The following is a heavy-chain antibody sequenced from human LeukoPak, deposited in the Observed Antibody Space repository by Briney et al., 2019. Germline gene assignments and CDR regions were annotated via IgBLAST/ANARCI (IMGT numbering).Heavy chain of an antibody. CDR2: IYTSGST. Sequence: PSETLSLTCTVSGGSISSGRYYWSWIRQPAGKGLEWIGRIYTSGSTKYNPSLKSRVTMSVDTPKNQFSLKLISVTAADTAVYYCATEYSSGDFDYWGQGTLVTVSS. CDR3: ATEYSSGDFDY. V-gene: IGHV4-61*02. CDR1: GGSISSGRYY. D-gene: IGHD6-19*01. J-gene: IGHJ4*02.